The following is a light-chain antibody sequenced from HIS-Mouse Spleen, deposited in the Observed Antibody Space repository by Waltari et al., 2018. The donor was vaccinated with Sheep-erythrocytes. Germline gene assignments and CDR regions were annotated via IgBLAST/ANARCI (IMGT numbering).Light chain of an antibody. CDR2: EVS. CDR3: SSYAGSNNLV. Sequence: QSALTQPPSASGSPGQSVTISCTGTSSDVGGDNYFSWYQQHPGKAPKLMIYEVSKRPSGVPDRFSGSKSGNTASLTVSGLQAEDEADYYCSSYAGSNNLVFGGGTKLTVL. V-gene: IGLV2-8*01. J-gene: IGLJ2*01. CDR1: SSDVGGDNY.